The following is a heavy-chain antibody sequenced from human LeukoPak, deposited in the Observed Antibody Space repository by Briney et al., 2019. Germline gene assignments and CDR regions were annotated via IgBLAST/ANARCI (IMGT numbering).Heavy chain of an antibody. V-gene: IGHV3-23*01. Sequence: GGSLRLSWAASGLTFSSYAMSWVRQAPGKGLEWVSAISANGVRTYYAESVKGRFTISRDNSNNTLYLHMNSLRPEDTAIYYCAKDVGVPDSGGSYFDYWGRGSQVTVSS. D-gene: IGHD1-26*01. CDR3: AKDVGVPDSGGSYFDY. J-gene: IGHJ4*02. CDR2: ISANGVRT. CDR1: GLTFSSYA.